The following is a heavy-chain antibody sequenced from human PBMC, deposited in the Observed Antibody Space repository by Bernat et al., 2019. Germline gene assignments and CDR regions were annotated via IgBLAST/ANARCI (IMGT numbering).Heavy chain of an antibody. J-gene: IGHJ6*04. D-gene: IGHD3-3*01. CDR3: AKERFLEWLSGLDV. Sequence: EVQLVESGGGLVQPGRSLRLSCAASGFTFDDYSMHWVRQAPGKGLEWVSGISWNSGSIGYADSVKGRFTISRDNAKNSLYLQMNSLRAEDTALYYCAKERFLEWLSGLDVWGKGTTVTVSS. CDR2: ISWNSGSI. V-gene: IGHV3-9*01. CDR1: GFTFDDYS.